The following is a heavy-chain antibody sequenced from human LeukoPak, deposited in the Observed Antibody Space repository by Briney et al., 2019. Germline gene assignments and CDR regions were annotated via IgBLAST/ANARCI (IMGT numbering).Heavy chain of an antibody. J-gene: IGHJ3*01. Sequence: PGGSLSLSCAASGFTFSTYWMSWVRLAPGKGLEWVANINQDGSETFYVDSVKGRFTISRDNGKNSIFVQMDSLRAEDTAVYYCVRGFDGYFGFDLWGQGTMVTVSS. V-gene: IGHV3-7*05. CDR3: VRGFDGYFGFDL. CDR1: GFTFSTYW. CDR2: INQDGSET. D-gene: IGHD5-24*01.